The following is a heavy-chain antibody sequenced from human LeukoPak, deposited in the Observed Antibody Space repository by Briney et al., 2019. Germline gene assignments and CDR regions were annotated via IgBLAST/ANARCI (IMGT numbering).Heavy chain of an antibody. CDR2: IYHSGST. Sequence: SETLSLTCAVSGYSISSGYYWGWIRQPPGKGLEWIGSIYHSGSTYYNPSLKSRVTISVDTSKNQFSLRLSSVTAADTAVHYCARDSSSFPFDPWGQGTLVTVSS. J-gene: IGHJ5*02. CDR3: ARDSSSFPFDP. D-gene: IGHD6-13*01. CDR1: GYSISSGYY. V-gene: IGHV4-38-2*02.